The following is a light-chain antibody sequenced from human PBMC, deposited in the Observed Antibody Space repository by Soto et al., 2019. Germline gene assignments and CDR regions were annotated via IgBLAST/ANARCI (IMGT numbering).Light chain of an antibody. CDR2: ANI. CDR3: QSYDSSLSGYV. J-gene: IGLJ1*01. Sequence: QALRTQPPSVSGAPGQRVNISCAGTPSNIGAGNDVHWYQHLPGTAPQLLIYANINRPSGVPDRFSGSKSGASASLAITGLQAEDEADYYCQSYDSSLSGYVFGTGTKVTVL. V-gene: IGLV1-40*01. CDR1: PSNIGAGND.